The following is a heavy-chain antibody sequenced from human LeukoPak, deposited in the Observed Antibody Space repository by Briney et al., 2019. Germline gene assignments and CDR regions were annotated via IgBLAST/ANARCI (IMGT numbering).Heavy chain of an antibody. V-gene: IGHV4-34*01. J-gene: IGHJ4*02. CDR2: INHSGST. D-gene: IGHD2-15*01. CDR1: GGSFSGYY. CDR3: ARRIGRHFDY. Sequence: PSETLSLTCAVYGGSFSGYYWSWIRQPPGKGLEWIGEINHSGSTNYNPSLKSRVTISVDTSKNQFSLKLSSVTAADAAVYYCARRIGRHFDYWGQGTLVTVSS.